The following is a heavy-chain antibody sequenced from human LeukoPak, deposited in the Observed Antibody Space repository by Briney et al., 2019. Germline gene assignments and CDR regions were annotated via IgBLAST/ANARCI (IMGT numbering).Heavy chain of an antibody. CDR1: GFTFSSHW. CDR3: ARDHVVDGLVFDY. J-gene: IGHJ4*02. V-gene: IGHV3-7*01. D-gene: IGHD2-15*01. Sequence: GGSLRLSCAASGFTFSSHWMSWVRQAPGKGLEWVANINQYGSERNYVDSEKGRFTISRDNAKSSLYLQMNSLRAEDTAIYYCARDHVVDGLVFDYWGQGTLVTVSS. CDR2: INQYGSER.